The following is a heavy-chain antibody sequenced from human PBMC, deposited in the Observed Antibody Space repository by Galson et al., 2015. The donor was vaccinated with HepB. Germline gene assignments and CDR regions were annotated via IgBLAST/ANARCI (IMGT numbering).Heavy chain of an antibody. J-gene: IGHJ4*02. CDR3: ARDPYPYYYDSSGYYRNFDY. CDR1: GYTYTSYG. CDR2: IIPIFGTA. Sequence: SVKVSCKAPGYTYTSYGISWVRQAPGQGLEWMGGIIPIFGTANYAQKFQGRVTITADKSTSTAYMELSSLRSEDTAVYYCARDPYPYYYDSSGYYRNFDYWGQGTLVTVSS. D-gene: IGHD3-22*01. V-gene: IGHV1-69*06.